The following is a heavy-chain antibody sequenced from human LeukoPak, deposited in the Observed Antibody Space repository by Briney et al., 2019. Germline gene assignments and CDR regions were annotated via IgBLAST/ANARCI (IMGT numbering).Heavy chain of an antibody. Sequence: GGSLRLSFVGSGFTFSSYAMTWVRQAPGRGLEWGSSIRGIGDGTSYADSVKVRFPMSRDNSRHTLYLQMDSLRAEDTAMSYCGIDPNGDYVGAFDFWGQGTLVTVSS. J-gene: IGHJ3*01. V-gene: IGHV3-23*01. CDR1: GFTFSSYA. CDR3: GIDPNGDYVGAFDF. CDR2: IRGIGDGT. D-gene: IGHD4-17*01.